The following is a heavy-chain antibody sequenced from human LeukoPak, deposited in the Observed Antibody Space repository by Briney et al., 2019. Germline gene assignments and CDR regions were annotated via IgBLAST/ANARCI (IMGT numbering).Heavy chain of an antibody. J-gene: IGHJ4*02. V-gene: IGHV4-39*07. CDR2: MYYSGSA. CDR3: ARDAEYFDY. Sequence: PSETPSLTCSVSGGSFTSGNSTSYYWGWIRQPPGKGLEWIGSMYYSGSAYYSPSLKSRVTISLDTSKKELSLKLSFVTAADTAVYYCARDAEYFDYWGQGTLITVSS. D-gene: IGHD2/OR15-2a*01. CDR1: GGSFTSGNSTSYY.